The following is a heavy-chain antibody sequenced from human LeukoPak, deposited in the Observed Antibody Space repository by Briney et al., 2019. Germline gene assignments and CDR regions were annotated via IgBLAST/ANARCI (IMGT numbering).Heavy chain of an antibody. D-gene: IGHD6-19*01. Sequence: GASLRLSCAASGFTFSSYDIHWVRQATGKGMEWVSVIGTSGDTYYAGSVKGRFTISRENAKNSLYLQMNSLTAGDTAVYFCSRVGSSGWPNYFDSWGQGTLVTVSS. CDR2: IGTSGDT. CDR3: SRVGSSGWPNYFDS. CDR1: GFTFSSYD. J-gene: IGHJ4*02. V-gene: IGHV3-13*04.